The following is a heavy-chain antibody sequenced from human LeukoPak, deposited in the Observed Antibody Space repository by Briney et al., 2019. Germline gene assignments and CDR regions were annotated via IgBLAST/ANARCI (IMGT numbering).Heavy chain of an antibody. Sequence: SETLSLTCTVSGGSISSYYWSWIRQPPGKGLEWIGYIYYSGSTNYNPSLKSRVTISVDTSKNQFSLKLSSVTAADTAVYYCARLTFGSSSVDYWGQGTLVTVSS. J-gene: IGHJ4*02. V-gene: IGHV4-59*01. D-gene: IGHD6-6*01. CDR1: GGSISSYY. CDR3: ARLTFGSSSVDY. CDR2: IYYSGST.